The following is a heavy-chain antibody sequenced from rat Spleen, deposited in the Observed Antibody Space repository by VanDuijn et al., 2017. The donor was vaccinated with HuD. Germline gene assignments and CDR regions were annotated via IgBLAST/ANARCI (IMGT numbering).Heavy chain of an antibody. J-gene: IGHJ3*01. Sequence: EVQLVESDGGLVQPGRSLKLSCAASGFTLSDHYMAWVRQAPTKGLEWVATISSDGSNTYYPDSVKGRFTISRDNAKSTLYLQMNSLRSEDTATYYCTSRGDWFAYWGQGTLVTVSS. CDR1: GFTLSDHY. V-gene: IGHV5-29*01. CDR2: ISSDGSNT. CDR3: TSRGDWFAY. D-gene: IGHD1-11*01.